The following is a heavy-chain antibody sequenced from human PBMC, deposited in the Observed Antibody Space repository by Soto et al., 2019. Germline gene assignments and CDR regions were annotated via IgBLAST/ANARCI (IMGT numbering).Heavy chain of an antibody. CDR3: ANFEVVHSSSSIPFDY. Sequence: GGSLRLSCAASGFTFSSYAMSWCRQAPGKGLEWVSAISGSGGSTYYADPVKGRFTISRDNSKNTLYLQMNSLRAEDTAVYYCANFEVVHSSSSIPFDYWGQGTLVTVSS. V-gene: IGHV3-23*01. D-gene: IGHD6-6*01. J-gene: IGHJ4*02. CDR2: ISGSGGST. CDR1: GFTFSSYA.